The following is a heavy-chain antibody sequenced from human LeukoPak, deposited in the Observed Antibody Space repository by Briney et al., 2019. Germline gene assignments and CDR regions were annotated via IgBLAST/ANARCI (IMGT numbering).Heavy chain of an antibody. CDR3: AKYSSSWYRDAFDI. D-gene: IGHD6-13*01. J-gene: IGHJ3*02. Sequence: SETLSLTCAVSGGSISSGGYSWSWIRQPPGKGLEWIGYIYHSGSTYYNPSLKSRVTISVDTSKNQFSLKLSSVTAADTAVYYCAKYSSSWYRDAFDIWGQGTMVTVPS. CDR1: GGSISSGGYS. CDR2: IYHSGST. V-gene: IGHV4-30-2*02.